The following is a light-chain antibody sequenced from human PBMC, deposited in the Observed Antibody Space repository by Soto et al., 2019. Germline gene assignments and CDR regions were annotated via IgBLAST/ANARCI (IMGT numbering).Light chain of an antibody. CDR3: QQSYSTPPLT. J-gene: IGKJ4*01. CDR2: VAS. V-gene: IGKV1-39*01. Sequence: DIQMTQSPSSLSASVGDRVTITCRASQSINTYLNWYQQKPGKAHKLLIYVASTLQSGVPSRFRGSGSGTDFTLTINSLQPEDFATYYFQQSYSTPPLTFGGGTKVEIK. CDR1: QSINTY.